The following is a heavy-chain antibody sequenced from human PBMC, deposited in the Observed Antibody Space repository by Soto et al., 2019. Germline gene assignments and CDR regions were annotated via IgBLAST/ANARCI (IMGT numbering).Heavy chain of an antibody. J-gene: IGHJ4*02. CDR1: GFTFSSSA. CDR3: AKDRHYPRGYFHY. D-gene: IGHD3-10*01. Sequence: GGSLRLSCAASGFTFSSSAISWVRQAPGKGLEWVSAVSANGQGIYYADSVRGRFTISRDNSKNTVFLHMDSLSAEDTAVYYCAKDRHYPRGYFHYWGQGTLVTVSS. CDR2: VSANGQGI. V-gene: IGHV3-23*01.